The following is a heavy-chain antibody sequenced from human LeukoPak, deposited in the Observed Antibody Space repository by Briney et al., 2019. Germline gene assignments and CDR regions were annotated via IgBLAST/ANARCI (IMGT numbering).Heavy chain of an antibody. Sequence: GGTLRLSCAASGFTFSTYSMNWVRQAPGKGLEWISYISSSSYTTYYADSVKGRFTISRDNAKKTLYLQINSLRDEDTAVYYCVRDQGRVRGYYGYWGQGTLVTVSS. V-gene: IGHV3-48*02. CDR1: GFTFSTYS. J-gene: IGHJ4*02. D-gene: IGHD3-10*01. CDR3: VRDQGRVRGYYGY. CDR2: ISSSSYTT.